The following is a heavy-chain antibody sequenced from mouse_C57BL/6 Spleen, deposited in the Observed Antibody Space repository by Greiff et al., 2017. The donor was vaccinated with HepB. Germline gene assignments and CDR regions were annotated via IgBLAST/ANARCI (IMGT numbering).Heavy chain of an antibody. CDR1: GYAFSSSW. J-gene: IGHJ3*01. V-gene: IGHV1-82*01. Sequence: QVQLQQSGPELVKPGASVKISCKASGYAFSSSWMNWVKQRPGKGLEWIGRIYPGDGDTNYNGKFKGKATLTADKSSSTAYMQLSSLTSEDSAVYFCAQTAQAPFAYWGQGTLVTVSA. CDR3: AQTAQAPFAY. D-gene: IGHD3-2*02. CDR2: IYPGDGDT.